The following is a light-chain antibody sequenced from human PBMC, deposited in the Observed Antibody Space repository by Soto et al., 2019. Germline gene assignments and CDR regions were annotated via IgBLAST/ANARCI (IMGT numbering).Light chain of an antibody. J-gene: IGKJ5*01. V-gene: IGKV3-15*01. CDR3: QQYEKWPPSIT. CDR1: QPINNN. Sequence: IEMTQSPATLSAPPGDRATLSCRASQPINNNLAWYQHKPGQAPRLLIYGVSTRATGISARFSGGGSVTEFTLTISILQSEYFAVYYCQQYEKWPPSITFGLGTRLEIK. CDR2: GVS.